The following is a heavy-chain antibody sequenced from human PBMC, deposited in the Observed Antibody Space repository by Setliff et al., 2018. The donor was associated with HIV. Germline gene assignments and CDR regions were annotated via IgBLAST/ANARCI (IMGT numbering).Heavy chain of an antibody. CDR1: GFTFSSYG. D-gene: IGHD6-13*01. CDR3: ARGGSNSWYYFDY. Sequence: PGGSLRLSCAASGFTFSSYGIHWVRQAPGKGLEWVAFIRYTGSNKYYADSVKGRFTISRDNAKNTLYLQMNSLRAEDTAVYYCARGGSNSWYYFDYWGQGTLVTVSS. J-gene: IGHJ4*02. CDR2: IRYTGSNK. V-gene: IGHV3-30*02.